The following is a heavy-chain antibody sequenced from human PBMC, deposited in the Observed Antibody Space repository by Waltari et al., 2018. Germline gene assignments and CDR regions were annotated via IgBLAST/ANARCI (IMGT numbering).Heavy chain of an antibody. V-gene: IGHV3-23*01. CDR1: GFTFSKYA. CDR2: ISGSGDST. D-gene: IGHD6-13*01. J-gene: IGHJ4*02. Sequence: EVQLLESGGGLVQPGGSLRLSCEASGFTFSKYAMTWVRQAPGKGLEWVSTISGSGDSTYHADSVKGRFTISRDNSKNTLYMQMNSLRAEDTAIYYCAKDLTVISSAPDYWGQGTQVTVSS. CDR3: AKDLTVISSAPDY.